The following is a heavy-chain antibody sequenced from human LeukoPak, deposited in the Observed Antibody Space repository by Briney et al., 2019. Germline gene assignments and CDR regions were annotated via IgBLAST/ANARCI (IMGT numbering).Heavy chain of an antibody. J-gene: IGHJ3*02. CDR2: ISSSSSYI. CDR3: AKEVWNYGAFDI. Sequence: PGGSLRLSCAASGFTFSSYSMNWVRQAPGKGLEWVSSISSSSSYIYYADSVKGRFTISRDNSKNTLYLQMNSLRAEDTAVYYCAKEVWNYGAFDIWGQGTMVTVSS. D-gene: IGHD1-7*01. V-gene: IGHV3-21*01. CDR1: GFTFSSYS.